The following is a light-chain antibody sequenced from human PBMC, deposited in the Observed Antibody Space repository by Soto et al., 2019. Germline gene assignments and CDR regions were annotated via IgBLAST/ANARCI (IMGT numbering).Light chain of an antibody. CDR3: GSYSGSKTDWV. V-gene: IGLV2-8*01. CDR2: EVS. Sequence: QSALTQPPSASGSPGQSVTISCTGTTNDIGTFNYVSWYQQHPGKAPKLILYEVSQRPSGVPDRFSGSKSGNTASLTVSGLQAEDEADYYCGSYSGSKTDWVFGGGTKVTVL. J-gene: IGLJ3*02. CDR1: TNDIGTFNY.